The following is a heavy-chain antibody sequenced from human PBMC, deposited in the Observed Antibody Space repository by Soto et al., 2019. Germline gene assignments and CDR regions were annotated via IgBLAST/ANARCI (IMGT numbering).Heavy chain of an antibody. CDR1: GGPIPSYY. CDR3: ERTNDGSGPNSGGYGCDS. J-gene: IGHJ3*02. Sequence: QVQLQESGPGLVKPSETLSLTCSVSGGPIPSYYWSWLRQPPGQGLEWIAYIDYSGSPSYHPSLKGRGSRSLDTAKNQSSLKLSSVTAADTAVYYCERTNDGSGPNSGGYGCDSWGQGTMGTVSS. CDR2: IDYSGSP. D-gene: IGHD3-22*01. V-gene: IGHV4-59*01.